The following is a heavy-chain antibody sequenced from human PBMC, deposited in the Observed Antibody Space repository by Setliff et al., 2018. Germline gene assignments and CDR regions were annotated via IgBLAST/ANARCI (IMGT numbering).Heavy chain of an antibody. CDR1: GGSISNFY. V-gene: IGHV4-4*08. CDR3: ARDRRDYIGAGSSEIDYYYYYFMDV. J-gene: IGHJ6*03. Sequence: SETLSLTCSVSGGSISNFYWSWIRQPPGKGLEWIGSISPGRSINYNPSLRSRVTISGDTSKNQISLNLSSGTAADTAVYYCARDRRDYIGAGSSEIDYYYYYFMDVWGKGTTVTVSS. CDR2: ISPGRSI. D-gene: IGHD3-10*01.